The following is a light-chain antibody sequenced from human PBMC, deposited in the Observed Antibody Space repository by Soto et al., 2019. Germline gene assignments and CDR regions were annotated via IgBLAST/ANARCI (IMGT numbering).Light chain of an antibody. CDR2: GAS. Sequence: EVVWTQSPGTLPLSPGERATPSCRASQSVSRTDLAWYQQKPGQAPRLFIYGASNRATSIPDRFGGSGSGTYFAVTIIRLEPEDFAVYYCQQYGSSPSTFGQGTKVEIK. J-gene: IGKJ1*01. V-gene: IGKV3-20*01. CDR1: QSVSRTD. CDR3: QQYGSSPST.